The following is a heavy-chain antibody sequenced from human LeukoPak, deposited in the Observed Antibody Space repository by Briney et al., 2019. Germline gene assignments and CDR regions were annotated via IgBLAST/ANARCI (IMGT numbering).Heavy chain of an antibody. CDR1: GFTLSDYG. J-gene: IGHJ4*02. V-gene: IGHV3-23*01. Sequence: GGSLRLSCAASGFTLSDYGMSWVRQAPGKGLEWVSGISGSGDKKYYADSVKGRFTISRDNSKNTVYLQMNSLRGEDTALYYCAKGRIAPDYWGQGTLVTVSS. D-gene: IGHD6-13*01. CDR3: AKGRIAPDY. CDR2: ISGSGDKK.